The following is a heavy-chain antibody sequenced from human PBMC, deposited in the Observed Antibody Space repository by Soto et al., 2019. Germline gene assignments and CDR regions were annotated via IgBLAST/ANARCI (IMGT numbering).Heavy chain of an antibody. D-gene: IGHD3-22*01. CDR1: GYTLTELS. V-gene: IGHV1-24*01. CDR2: FDPEDGET. CDR3: ATDLPMIVLAKTST. Sequence: EASVKVSCKVSGYTLTELSMHWVRQAPGKGLEWMGGFDPEDGETIYAQKFQGRVTMTEDTSTDTAYMELSSLRSEDTAVYYCATDLPMIVLAKTSTWGQGTLVTVSS. J-gene: IGHJ5*02.